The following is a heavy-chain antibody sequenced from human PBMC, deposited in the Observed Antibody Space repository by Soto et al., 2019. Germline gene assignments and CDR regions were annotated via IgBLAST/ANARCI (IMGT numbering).Heavy chain of an antibody. CDR2: INRDANDI. CDR3: ARDIPPNWFDS. J-gene: IGHJ5*01. CDR1: RGAFGDYW. Sequence: EVQLVESGGGLVQPGGSLRLSCEASRGAFGDYWTHWVRQASEKGLVWVSRINRDANDIIYADSVKGRFTASRDNAKNMVFLQMNSLRVEDTAVYYCARDIPPNWFDSWGQGTLVTVSS. V-gene: IGHV3-74*01. D-gene: IGHD2-21*01.